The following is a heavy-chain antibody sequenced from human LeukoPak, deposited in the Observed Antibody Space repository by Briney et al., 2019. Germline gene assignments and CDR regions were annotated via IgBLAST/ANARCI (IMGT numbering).Heavy chain of an antibody. J-gene: IGHJ4*02. CDR3: ARHIAAAGERAVDY. D-gene: IGHD6-13*01. Sequence: SETLSLTCTVSGGSISSSSYYWGWIRQPPGKGLEWIGSIYYSGSTYYNPSLKSRVTISVDTSKNQFSLKLSSVTAADTAVYYCARHIAAAGERAVDYWGQGTLVTVSS. CDR1: GGSISSSSYY. CDR2: IYYSGST. V-gene: IGHV4-39*01.